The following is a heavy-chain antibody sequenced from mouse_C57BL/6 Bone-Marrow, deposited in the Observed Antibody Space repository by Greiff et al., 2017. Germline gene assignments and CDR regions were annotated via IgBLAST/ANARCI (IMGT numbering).Heavy chain of an antibody. CDR3: ATRSGYFHFDY. Sequence: QVQLQQSGAELAKPGASVKLSCKASGYTFTSYWMHWVKQRPGQGLEWIGYINPSSGYTKYNQKFKDKATLTADKSSSTAYMQLSSLTSSDSSVYYCATRSGYFHFDYWGQGTTLPVSS. D-gene: IGHD2-3*01. CDR1: GYTFTSYW. J-gene: IGHJ2*01. CDR2: INPSSGYT. V-gene: IGHV1-7*01.